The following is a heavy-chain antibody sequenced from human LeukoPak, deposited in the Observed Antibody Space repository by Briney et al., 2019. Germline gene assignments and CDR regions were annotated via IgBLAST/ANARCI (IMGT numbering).Heavy chain of an antibody. CDR1: GFTFSSYG. V-gene: IGHV3-30*02. CDR2: IRHDGTNQ. J-gene: IGHJ4*02. CDR3: AWSRNVRTFDY. Sequence: PGGSLRLSCAASGFTFSSYGIHWVRQAPGKGLEWVTFIRHDGTNQHYGDSVKGRFTISRDNLKNTVFLQMNRVRAEDTAVYFCAWSRNVRTFDYWGQGTLVAVSS.